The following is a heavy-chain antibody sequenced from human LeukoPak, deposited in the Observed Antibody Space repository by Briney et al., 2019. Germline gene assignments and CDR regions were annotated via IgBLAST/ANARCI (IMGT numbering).Heavy chain of an antibody. J-gene: IGHJ3*02. V-gene: IGHV3-21*01. CDR2: ISSSGTYI. CDR3: VSGNDPDYVWGTYRLDAFDI. CDR1: GYTFSDYS. D-gene: IGHD3-16*02. Sequence: KPGGSLRLSCAASGYTFSDYSVNWVRQLPGKGLEWVSSISSSGTYIYCADSVKGRFTISRDNAKNSLFLQMNSLRAEDTAVYYCVSGNDPDYVWGTYRLDAFDIWGEGTMVIVSS.